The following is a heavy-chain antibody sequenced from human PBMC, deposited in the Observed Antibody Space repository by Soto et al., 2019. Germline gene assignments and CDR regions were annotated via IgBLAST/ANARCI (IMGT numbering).Heavy chain of an antibody. CDR3: AREGAGNYGMDV. J-gene: IGHJ6*02. CDR2: IDPSDSYT. Sequence: GESLKISCKGSGYSFTSYWISWVRQMPGKGLEWMGRIDPSDSYTNYSPTFQGHVTISADKSISTAYLQWSSLKASDTAMYYCAREGAGNYGMDVWGQGTTVTVSS. D-gene: IGHD6-13*01. V-gene: IGHV5-10-1*01. CDR1: GYSFTSYW.